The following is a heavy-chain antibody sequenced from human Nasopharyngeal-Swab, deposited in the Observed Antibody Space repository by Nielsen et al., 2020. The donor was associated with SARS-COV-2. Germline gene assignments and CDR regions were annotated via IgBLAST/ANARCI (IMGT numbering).Heavy chain of an antibody. CDR3: AREALSLEDY. CDR1: GFTFSSYS. Sequence: GESLKISCAASGFTFSSYSMNWVRQAPGKGLEWVSYISSSGSTIYYADSVKGRFTISRDNAKNSLYLQMNSLRAEDTAVYYCAREALSLEDYWGQGTLVTVSS. J-gene: IGHJ4*02. D-gene: IGHD3-16*02. CDR2: ISSSGSTI. V-gene: IGHV3-48*04.